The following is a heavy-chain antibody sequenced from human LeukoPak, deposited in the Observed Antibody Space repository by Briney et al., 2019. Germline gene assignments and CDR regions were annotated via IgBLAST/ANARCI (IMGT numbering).Heavy chain of an antibody. CDR1: GYTFSRYW. CDR3: TTDTFGARDS. Sequence: GGSLRLSCAASGYTFSRYWLHWVRQGPGKGLVWVSRINEDGSSTSYAESVRGRFTISRDNAKNTLYLQMNSLRAEDAAVYYCTTDTFGARDSWGQGTLVTVSS. CDR2: INEDGSST. J-gene: IGHJ4*02. V-gene: IGHV3-74*01. D-gene: IGHD3-10*01.